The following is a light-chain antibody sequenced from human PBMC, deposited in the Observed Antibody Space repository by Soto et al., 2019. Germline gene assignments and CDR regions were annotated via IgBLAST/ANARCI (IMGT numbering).Light chain of an antibody. Sequence: EIVLTQSPATVSLSPGERATLSCRASQSVRNYLAWSQQKPGQAPRLLIYDASNRATDIPARFSGSGSGTDFTLTISSLEPEDFAVYYCHQRGTWPWTFGQGTKVEIK. J-gene: IGKJ1*01. CDR3: HQRGTWPWT. CDR1: QSVRNY. CDR2: DAS. V-gene: IGKV3-11*01.